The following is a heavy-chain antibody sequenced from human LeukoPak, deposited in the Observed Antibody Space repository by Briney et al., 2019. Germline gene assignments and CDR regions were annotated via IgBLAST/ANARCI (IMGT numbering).Heavy chain of an antibody. Sequence: PQTLSLTCTASGGSISSGDYYWSWIRQPPGKGLEWIGYIYYSGSTYYNPSLKSRVTISVDTSKNQFSLKLSSVTAADTAVYYCARGPNLRFLEWLPSYDMDVWGQGTTVTVSS. CDR3: ARGPNLRFLEWLPSYDMDV. CDR1: GGSISSGDYY. CDR2: IYYSGST. J-gene: IGHJ6*02. V-gene: IGHV4-30-4*01. D-gene: IGHD3-3*01.